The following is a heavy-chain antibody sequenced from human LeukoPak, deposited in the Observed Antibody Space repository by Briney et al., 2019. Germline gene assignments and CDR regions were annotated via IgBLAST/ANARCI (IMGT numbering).Heavy chain of an antibody. D-gene: IGHD1-7*01. CDR3: ARRRRVTGTTPTYYYYYMDV. Sequence: GGSLRLSCAASGFTFSSYGMHWVRQAPGKGLEWVAVVWYDGSNKYYENSLKGRFTISRDNSKNPLYLQINSLRAEDTAVYYCARRRRVTGTTPTYYYYYMDVWGKGTTVTVSS. CDR2: VWYDGSNK. V-gene: IGHV3-33*01. CDR1: GFTFSSYG. J-gene: IGHJ6*03.